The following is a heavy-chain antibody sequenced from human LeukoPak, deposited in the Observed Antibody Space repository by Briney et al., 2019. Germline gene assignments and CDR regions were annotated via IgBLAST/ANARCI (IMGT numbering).Heavy chain of an antibody. CDR1: GYTFTSYG. CDR3: ARDPHEFSSGWSHFEY. Sequence: ASVKVSCKASGYTFTSYGISWVRQAPGQGLEWMGWINTYNGNTNYAQKLQGRVTMTTDTSTSTADMELRSVRSDDTAVYYCARDPHEFSSGWSHFEYWGQGTLVTVSS. J-gene: IGHJ4*02. CDR2: INTYNGNT. V-gene: IGHV1-18*01. D-gene: IGHD6-19*01.